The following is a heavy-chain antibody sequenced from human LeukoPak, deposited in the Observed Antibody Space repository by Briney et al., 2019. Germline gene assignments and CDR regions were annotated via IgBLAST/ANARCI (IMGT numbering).Heavy chain of an antibody. V-gene: IGHV4-39*07. Sequence: SETLSLTCIVSGGSISSSNSYWGWIRQPPGKGLEWIATIYKSGSAYYNPSLKSRVTVSVDTSKNQFSLKLSSVTAADTAVYYCARGATMVRGPFEYWGQGTLVTVSS. CDR1: GGSISSSNSY. CDR2: IYKSGSA. D-gene: IGHD3-10*01. J-gene: IGHJ4*02. CDR3: ARGATMVRGPFEY.